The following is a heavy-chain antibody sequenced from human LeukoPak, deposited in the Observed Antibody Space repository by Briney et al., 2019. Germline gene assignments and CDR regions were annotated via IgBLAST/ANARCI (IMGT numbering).Heavy chain of an antibody. CDR1: GGSISSSSYY. CDR3: AREGQGGLVRPNWFDP. J-gene: IGHJ5*02. V-gene: IGHV4-61*02. D-gene: IGHD6-13*01. CDR2: IYASGST. Sequence: PSETLSLTCTVSGGSISSSSYYWSWIRQPAGKGLEWIGRIYASGSTNYNPSLKSRVTISVDTSKNQFSLKLSSVTAADTAVYYCAREGQGGLVRPNWFDPWGQGTLVTVSS.